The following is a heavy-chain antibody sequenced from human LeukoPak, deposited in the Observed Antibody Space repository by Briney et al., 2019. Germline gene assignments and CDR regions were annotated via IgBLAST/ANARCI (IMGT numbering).Heavy chain of an antibody. CDR1: GFTIRNYA. J-gene: IGHJ4*02. D-gene: IGHD6-13*01. Sequence: GGSLRLSCTASGFTIRNYAMNWVRQAPGKGLEWVSSIWSSSTTIFYADSLKGRFTISRDNAKNSLYLQMNSLRAEDTAVYYCARIGAGSSRDYWGQGTLVTVSS. CDR2: IWSSSTTI. V-gene: IGHV3-21*01. CDR3: ARIGAGSSRDY.